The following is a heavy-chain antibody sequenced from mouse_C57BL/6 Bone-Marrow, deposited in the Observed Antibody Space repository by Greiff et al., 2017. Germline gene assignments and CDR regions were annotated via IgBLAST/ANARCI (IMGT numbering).Heavy chain of an antibody. J-gene: IGHJ1*03. Sequence: EVKLMESGPGLVKPSQSLSLTCSVTGYSITSGYYWNWIRQFPGNKLEWMGYISYDGSNNYNPSLKNRISITRDTSKNQFFLKLNSVTTEDTATYSCAREGRRGSYLYFDVWGTGTTVTVSS. CDR2: ISYDGSN. CDR3: AREGRRGSYLYFDV. V-gene: IGHV3-6*01. CDR1: GYSITSGYY.